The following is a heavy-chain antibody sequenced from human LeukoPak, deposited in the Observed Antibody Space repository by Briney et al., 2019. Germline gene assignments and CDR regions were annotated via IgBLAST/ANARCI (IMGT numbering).Heavy chain of an antibody. CDR1: GYTFTSYA. V-gene: IGHV1-18*01. J-gene: IGHJ6*03. D-gene: IGHD2-15*01. CDR2: ISGHNDDT. Sequence: ASVKVSCKASGYTFTSYAISWVRQAPGQGLEWMGWISGHNDDTNYAQRLQGRGTMTTDTSTSTDYMDLRSLRSDDTAVYYCARAGYCSGGSCYPYYYYYYMDVWGKGTTVTVSS. CDR3: ARAGYCSGGSCYPYYYYYYMDV.